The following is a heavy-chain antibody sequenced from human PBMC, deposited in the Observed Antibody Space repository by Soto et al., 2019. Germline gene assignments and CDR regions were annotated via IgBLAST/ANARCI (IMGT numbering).Heavy chain of an antibody. V-gene: IGHV1-69*13. CDR1: GGTFSSYA. Sequence: ASVKVSCTASGGTFSSYAISWVRQAPGQGLEWMGGIIPIFGTANYAQKFQGRVTITADESTSTAYMELSSLRSEYTAIYYCAKKVNSGPGSQYFDYWGQGTLVTVSS. CDR2: IIPIFGTA. J-gene: IGHJ4*02. D-gene: IGHD3-10*01. CDR3: AKKVNSGPGSQYFDY.